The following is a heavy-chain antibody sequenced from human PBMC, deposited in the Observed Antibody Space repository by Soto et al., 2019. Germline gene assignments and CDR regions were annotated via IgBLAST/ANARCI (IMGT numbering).Heavy chain of an antibody. CDR1: GGSISSSSYY. D-gene: IGHD3-9*01. CDR2: IYYSGST. CDR3: ATRTRLRYFDWLQDYYYYSMDV. V-gene: IGHV4-39*01. J-gene: IGHJ6*02. Sequence: PSETLSLTCTVSGGSISSSSYYWGWIRQPPGKGLEWIGSIYYSGSTYYNPSLKSRVTISVDTSKNQFSLKLSSVTAADTAVYYCATRTRLRYFDWLQDYYYYSMDVWGQGTTVTVSS.